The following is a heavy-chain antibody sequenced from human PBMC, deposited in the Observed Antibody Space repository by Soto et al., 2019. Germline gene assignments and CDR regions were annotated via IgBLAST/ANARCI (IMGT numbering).Heavy chain of an antibody. J-gene: IGHJ3*02. V-gene: IGHV1-24*01. CDR3: ATSITLTGASFDM. CDR1: GYILTQIS. D-gene: IGHD3-22*01. Sequence: QVHLVQSGAEVKKPGASVKVSCKVSGYILTQISVHWVRQAPGKGLEWMGGFYPEDGETIYAQKSPGTVTMAEDTPTDTVQMELSSLRYEDTAVYYCATSITLTGASFDMWGQGTMVTVSS. CDR2: FYPEDGET.